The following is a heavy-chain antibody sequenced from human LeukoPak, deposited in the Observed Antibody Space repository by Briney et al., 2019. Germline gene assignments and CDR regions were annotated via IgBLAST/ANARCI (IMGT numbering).Heavy chain of an antibody. Sequence: GGSLRLSCGASGFTSSSYALNGVRQTPGKGLEWVSTISGSGASTYYADAVRGRFTISRDNSRNTLQLQMNSLRAEDTAVYYCAKGYSSGYGVWGRGTLVTVSS. CDR2: ISGSGAST. J-gene: IGHJ4*02. D-gene: IGHD6-19*01. CDR1: GFTSSSYA. CDR3: AKGYSSGYGV. V-gene: IGHV3-23*01.